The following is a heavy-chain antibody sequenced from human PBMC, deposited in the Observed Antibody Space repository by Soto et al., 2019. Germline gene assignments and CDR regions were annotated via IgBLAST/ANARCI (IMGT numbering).Heavy chain of an antibody. CDR3: ARLSSSWFNADAFDI. V-gene: IGHV4-59*08. D-gene: IGHD6-13*01. CDR2: IYYSGST. J-gene: IGHJ3*02. CDR1: GGSISSYY. Sequence: AETLSLTCTVSGGSISSYYWSWIRQPPGKGLEWIGYIYYSGSTNYNPSLKSRVTISVDTSKNQFSLKLSSVTAADTAVYYCARLSSSWFNADAFDIWGQGTMVTVSS.